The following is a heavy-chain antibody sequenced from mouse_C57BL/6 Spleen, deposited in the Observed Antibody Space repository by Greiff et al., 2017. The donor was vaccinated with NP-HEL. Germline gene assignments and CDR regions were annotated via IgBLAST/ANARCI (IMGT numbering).Heavy chain of an antibody. J-gene: IGHJ1*03. CDR2: IDPSDSYT. Sequence: QVQLQQPGAELVKPGASVKLSCKASGYTFTSYWMHWVKQRPGQGLEWIGEIDPSDSYTNYNQKFKGKSTLTVDKSSSTAYMQLSSLTSEDSAVYYCARLGTTVVGHFDVWGTGTTVTVSS. CDR3: ARLGTTVVGHFDV. CDR1: GYTFTSYW. V-gene: IGHV1-69*01. D-gene: IGHD1-1*01.